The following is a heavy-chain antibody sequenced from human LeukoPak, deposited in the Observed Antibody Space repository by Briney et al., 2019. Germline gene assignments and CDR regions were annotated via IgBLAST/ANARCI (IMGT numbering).Heavy chain of an antibody. V-gene: IGHV1-46*01. Sequence: ASVKVSCKTSGYTFTSSYVHWVRQAPGQGLEWMGIINPDGGSTSYARKFQGRVTMTRDTSTSTVYMELSSLRSEDTAVYYCARGPGGWYYGMDVWGQGTTVTVSS. CDR3: ARGPGGWYYGMDV. CDR1: GYTFTSSY. J-gene: IGHJ6*02. D-gene: IGHD3-16*01. CDR2: INPDGGST.